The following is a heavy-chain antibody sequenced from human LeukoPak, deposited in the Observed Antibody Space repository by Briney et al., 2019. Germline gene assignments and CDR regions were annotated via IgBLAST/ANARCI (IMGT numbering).Heavy chain of an antibody. J-gene: IGHJ4*02. CDR1: GYTLTQLS. CDR3: ATYPFTVLSFGY. D-gene: IGHD2-15*01. V-gene: IGHV1-24*01. Sequence: ASVKVSCKVSGYTLTQLSIHWVRQAPGKGREWVGGFDPEDGETLNAQKLQGRVTMHHDTSTDTAYMELSSLRSGDTAVYYCATYPFTVLSFGYWGQGTLVTVSS. CDR2: FDPEDGET.